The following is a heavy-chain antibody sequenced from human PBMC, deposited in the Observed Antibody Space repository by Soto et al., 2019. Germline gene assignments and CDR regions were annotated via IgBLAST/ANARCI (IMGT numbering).Heavy chain of an antibody. V-gene: IGHV4-59*08. CDR3: ARHVIRFDYGDTPNGFDP. J-gene: IGHJ5*02. CDR1: GGSISSYY. Sequence: SETLSLTCTVSGGSISSYYWSWIRQPPGKGLEWIGYIYYSGSTNYNHSLKSRVTISVDTSKNQFSLKLSSVTAADTAGYYCARHVIRFDYGDTPNGFDPWGQGTLVTVSS. CDR2: IYYSGST. D-gene: IGHD4-17*01.